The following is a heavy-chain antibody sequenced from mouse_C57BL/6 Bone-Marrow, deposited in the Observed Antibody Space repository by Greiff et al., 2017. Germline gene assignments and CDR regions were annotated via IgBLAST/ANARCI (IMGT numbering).Heavy chain of an antibody. Sequence: EVKLVESGGDLVKPGGSLKLSCAASGFTFSSYGMSWVRQTPDKRLEWVATISSGGSYTYYPASVKGRFTISRDNAKNTLYLQMSSLKSEDTAMYYCARLITTVVPYYFDDWGQGTTLTVSS. CDR1: GFTFSSYG. V-gene: IGHV5-6*01. CDR2: ISSGGSYT. CDR3: ARLITTVVPYYFDD. J-gene: IGHJ2*01. D-gene: IGHD1-1*01.